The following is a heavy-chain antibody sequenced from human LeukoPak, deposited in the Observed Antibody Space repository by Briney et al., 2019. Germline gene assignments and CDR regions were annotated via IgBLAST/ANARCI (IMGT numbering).Heavy chain of an antibody. Sequence: SQTLSLTCTVSGGSISSDSYYWSWIRQPAGKGLEWIGRIYTSGSTTYNPSLKSRVTISVDTSKIHVSLKLSSVTAADTAVYYCARDLTYFYESRGYIMDAFDIWGQGTMVTVSS. D-gene: IGHD3-22*01. J-gene: IGHJ3*02. CDR3: ARDLTYFYESRGYIMDAFDI. CDR1: GGSISSDSYY. CDR2: IYTSGST. V-gene: IGHV4-61*02.